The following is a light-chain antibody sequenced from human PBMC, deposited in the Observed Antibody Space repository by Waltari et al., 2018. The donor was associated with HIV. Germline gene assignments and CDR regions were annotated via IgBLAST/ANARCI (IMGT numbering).Light chain of an antibody. CDR1: QDIGKD. J-gene: IGKJ1*01. CDR3: LQQNSFPWT. V-gene: IGKV1-17*01. CDR2: GAS. Sequence: DIQMTQSPPSLSASLGDRITITCRAGQDIGKDLHWFQQKPGKVPKRLIYGASHLQNGVPSRFRGSGSGSEFTLTISSLQPDDFATYYCLQQNSFPWTFGQGTQVEV.